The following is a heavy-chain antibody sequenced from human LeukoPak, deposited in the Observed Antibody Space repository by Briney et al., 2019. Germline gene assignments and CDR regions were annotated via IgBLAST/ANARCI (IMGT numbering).Heavy chain of an antibody. CDR1: GFTFSNYN. CDR2: ISSSNNYI. D-gene: IGHD6-19*01. CDR3: ARDRGWYFQY. Sequence: GGSLRLSCAASGFTFSNYNMNWVRQAPGKGLEWVSSISSSNNYIYYADSVKGRFTISRDSAKNSLYLQMNSLRAEDTTVFYCARDRGWYFQYWGQGTLVTVSS. J-gene: IGHJ4*02. V-gene: IGHV3-21*01.